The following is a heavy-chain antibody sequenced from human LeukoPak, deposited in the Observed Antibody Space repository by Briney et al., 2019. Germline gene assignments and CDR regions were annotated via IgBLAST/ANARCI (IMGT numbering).Heavy chain of an antibody. V-gene: IGHV3-23*01. J-gene: IGHJ6*03. Sequence: PGGSLRLSCAASGFTFSSYAMSWVRQAPGKGLEWVSAISGSGGSTYYADSVKGRFTISRDNSKNTLYLQMNSLRAEDTALYYCARASLTEYFYYYYMDVWGKGTTVTVSS. CDR3: ARASLTEYFYYYYMDV. CDR1: GFTFSSYA. D-gene: IGHD3-10*01. CDR2: ISGSGGST.